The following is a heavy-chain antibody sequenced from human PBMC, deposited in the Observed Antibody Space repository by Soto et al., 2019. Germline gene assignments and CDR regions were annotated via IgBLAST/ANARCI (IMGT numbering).Heavy chain of an antibody. D-gene: IGHD5-12*01. CDR3: ARDHRGYSGYDIFDY. CDR2: IIPIFGTA. J-gene: IGHJ4*02. V-gene: IGHV1-69*13. CDR1: GGTFSSYA. Sequence: SVKVSCKASGGTFSSYAISWVRQAPGQGLEWMGGIIPIFGTANYAQKFQGRVTITADESTSTAYMELSSLRSEDTAVYYCARDHRGYSGYDIFDYWGQGSLVTVSS.